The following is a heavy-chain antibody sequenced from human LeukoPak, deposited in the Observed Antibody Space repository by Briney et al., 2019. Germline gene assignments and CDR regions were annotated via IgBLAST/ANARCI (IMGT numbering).Heavy chain of an antibody. CDR1: GFTVSSNY. Sequence: PGGSLRLSCAASGFTVSSNYMSWVRQAPGKGLEWVSVIYSGGSTYYADSVKGRFTISRDNSKNTLYLQMNSLRAEDTAVYYCARGGEKWFGELLYGDYWGQGTLVTVSS. V-gene: IGHV3-66*02. D-gene: IGHD3-10*01. J-gene: IGHJ4*02. CDR2: IYSGGST. CDR3: ARGGEKWFGELLYGDY.